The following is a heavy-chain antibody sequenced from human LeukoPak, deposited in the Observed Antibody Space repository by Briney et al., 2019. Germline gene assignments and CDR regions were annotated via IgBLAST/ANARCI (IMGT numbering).Heavy chain of an antibody. V-gene: IGHV1-69*05. CDR3: ARDRGSKRVAYCGGDCYIGYFDL. D-gene: IGHD2-21*02. J-gene: IGHJ2*01. CDR2: IIPIFGTA. Sequence: SVKVSCKASGGTFSSYAISWVRQAPGQGLEWMGGIIPIFGTANYAQKFQGRVTMTRDTSTSTVYMELSSLRSEDTAVYYCARDRGSKRVAYCGGDCYIGYFDLWGRGTLVTVSS. CDR1: GGTFSSYA.